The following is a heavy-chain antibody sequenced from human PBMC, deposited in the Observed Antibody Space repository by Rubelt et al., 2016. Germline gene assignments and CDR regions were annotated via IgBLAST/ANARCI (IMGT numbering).Heavy chain of an antibody. Sequence: GSGGGLVQPGGSLRLSCAASGFTFTTHGMSWVRQAPGKGLEWVSTISGSGGTTYYADSVKGRFTISRDNSKNTLYLQMNSLRAEDTALYYCAKDERITTIRGFVIRNAFDSWGQGTMVTVSS. CDR3: AKDERITTIRGFVIRNAFDS. D-gene: IGHD3-10*01. V-gene: IGHV3-23*01. J-gene: IGHJ3*02. CDR1: GFTFTTHG. CDR2: ISGSGGTT.